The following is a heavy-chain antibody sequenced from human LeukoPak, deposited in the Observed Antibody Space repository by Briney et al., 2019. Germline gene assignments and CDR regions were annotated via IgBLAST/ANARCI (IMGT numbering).Heavy chain of an antibody. D-gene: IGHD2-2*01. J-gene: IGHJ4*02. CDR2: ISGSGGSP. CDR3: VRARYCSGTSCLELGY. V-gene: IGHV3-23*01. Sequence: GGSLRLSCAASGFTFRSYAMSWVRQAPGKGLEWVSGISGSGGSPYHADSVKGRFTISRDNSINTLLLQMNSLRAEETAVYYCVRARYCSGTSCLELGYWGQGTLVTVSS. CDR1: GFTFRSYA.